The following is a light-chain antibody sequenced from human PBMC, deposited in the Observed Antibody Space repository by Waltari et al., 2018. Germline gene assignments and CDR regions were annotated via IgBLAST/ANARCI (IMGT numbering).Light chain of an antibody. J-gene: IGLJ2*01. CDR1: SSDVGGYND. CDR3: CSYAGSYTLV. V-gene: IGLV2-11*01. Sequence: QSALTQPRPVSGSPGPAVTISCIGTSSDVGGYNDVSWYQQHPGKAPKLMIYDVSKRPSGVPDRFSGSKSGNTASLTISGLQAEDEADYYCCSYAGSYTLVFGGGTKLTVL. CDR2: DVS.